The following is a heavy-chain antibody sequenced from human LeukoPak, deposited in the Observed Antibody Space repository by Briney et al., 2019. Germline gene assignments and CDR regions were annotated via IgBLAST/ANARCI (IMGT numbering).Heavy chain of an antibody. J-gene: IGHJ4*02. V-gene: IGHV1-69*04. CDR3: ARDPIRELLEIDY. CDR1: GYTFTGYY. Sequence: VASVTVSCKASGYTFTGYYMHWVRQAPGQGLAWMGRIIPILGIANYAQKFQGRVTITADKSTSTAYMELSSLRSEDTAVYYCARDPIRELLEIDYWGQGTLVTVSS. CDR2: IIPILGIA. D-gene: IGHD1-26*01.